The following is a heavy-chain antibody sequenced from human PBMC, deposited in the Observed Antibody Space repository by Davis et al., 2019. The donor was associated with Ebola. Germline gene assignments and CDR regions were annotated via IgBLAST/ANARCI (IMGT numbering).Heavy chain of an antibody. J-gene: IGHJ5*02. CDR1: GFIFSSYW. D-gene: IGHD3-16*02. Sequence: PGGSLRLSCAASGFIFSSYWMHWVRQAPGKGLVWVSRINGDGSTINYGDSVKGRFTISRDNAKNSLYLQMNSLRAEDTAVYYCAKVVWGSYPLNWFDPWGQGTLVTVSS. CDR2: INGDGSTI. V-gene: IGHV3-74*01. CDR3: AKVVWGSYPLNWFDP.